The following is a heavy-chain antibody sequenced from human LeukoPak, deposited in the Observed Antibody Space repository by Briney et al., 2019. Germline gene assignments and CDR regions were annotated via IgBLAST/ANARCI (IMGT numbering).Heavy chain of an antibody. J-gene: IGHJ4*02. CDR1: GFTVSSNS. V-gene: IGHV3-53*01. D-gene: IGHD2-15*01. CDR2: IYSDNT. Sequence: PGGSLRLSCTVSGFTVSSNSMSWVRQAPGKGLEWVSFIYSDNTHYSDSVKGRFTISRDNSKNTLYLQMNSLRAEDTAVYYCARGFCSGGSCPTFDYWGQGTLVTVSS. CDR3: ARGFCSGGSCPTFDY.